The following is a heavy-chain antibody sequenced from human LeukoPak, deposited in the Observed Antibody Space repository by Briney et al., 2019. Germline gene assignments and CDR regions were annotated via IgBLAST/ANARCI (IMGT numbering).Heavy chain of an antibody. Sequence: AAVKVSCKASGDTFTNYNIHWVRQAPGQGLEWRGIINPSGGSATYAQKFQGRVTVTRGTSTSTVYRGLRSLRSEDTAVYYCARGYVDTTILNSLIEYFEHWGLGTRVTVSS. CDR1: GDTFTNYN. CDR2: INPSGGSA. D-gene: IGHD5-18*01. J-gene: IGHJ1*01. V-gene: IGHV1-46*01. CDR3: ARGYVDTTILNSLIEYFEH.